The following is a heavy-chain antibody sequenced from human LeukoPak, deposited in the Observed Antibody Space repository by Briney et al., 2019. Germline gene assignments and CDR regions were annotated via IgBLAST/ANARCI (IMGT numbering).Heavy chain of an antibody. V-gene: IGHV5-51*01. Sequence: GESLQVSCKGSGYSFTNFWIGWVRQMPGKGLEWMGVISPGDSGIRYSPSFQGQVTISVDKSISTAYLQWSSLKASDSAMYYCAAGGASAPWGQGTLVTVSS. CDR1: GYSFTNFW. CDR3: AAGGASAP. J-gene: IGHJ5*02. D-gene: IGHD3-16*01. CDR2: ISPGDSGI.